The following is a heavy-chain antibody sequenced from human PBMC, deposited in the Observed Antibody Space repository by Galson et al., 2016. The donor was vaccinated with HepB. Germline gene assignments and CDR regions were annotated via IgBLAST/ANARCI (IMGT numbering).Heavy chain of an antibody. Sequence: QSGAEVKKPGESLKISCKGSGYTFTSYWIGWVRQMPGKGLEWMGIIYPGDSDTRYSPSFQGPVTMSANKSIATAYLQWSSLKASNTAIYYCVRLDVLGAYGYPPPGTNWFDPWGQGTLVTVSS. V-gene: IGHV5-51*03. J-gene: IGHJ5*02. D-gene: IGHD3-9*01. CDR3: VRLDVLGAYGYPPPGTNWFDP. CDR2: IYPGDSDT. CDR1: GYTFTSYW.